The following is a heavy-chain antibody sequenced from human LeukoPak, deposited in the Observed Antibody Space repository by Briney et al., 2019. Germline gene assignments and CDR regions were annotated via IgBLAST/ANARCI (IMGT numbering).Heavy chain of an antibody. CDR3: AKDGSSLLTGSDYFDY. CDR2: ISWNSGSI. D-gene: IGHD3-9*01. CDR1: GFTFDDYA. V-gene: IGHV3-9*01. J-gene: IGHJ4*02. Sequence: GGSLRLSCAASGFTFDDYAMHWVRQAPGKGLEWVSGISWNSGSIGYADSVKGRFTISRDNAKNSLYLQMNSLRAEDTALYYCAKDGSSLLTGSDYFDYWGQGILVTVSS.